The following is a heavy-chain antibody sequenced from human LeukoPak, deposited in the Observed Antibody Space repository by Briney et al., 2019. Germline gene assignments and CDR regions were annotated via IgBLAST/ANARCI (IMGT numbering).Heavy chain of an antibody. V-gene: IGHV3-20*04. J-gene: IGHJ4*02. CDR2: INWNGGST. Sequence: GGSLRLSCAASGFTFSSYSMNWVRQAPGKGLEWVSGINWNGGSTGYADSVRGRFTISRDNAKNSLYLQMNSLRAEDTALYYCARDETSGYYFPGYWGQGTLVTVSS. CDR3: ARDETSGYYFPGY. D-gene: IGHD3-22*01. CDR1: GFTFSSYS.